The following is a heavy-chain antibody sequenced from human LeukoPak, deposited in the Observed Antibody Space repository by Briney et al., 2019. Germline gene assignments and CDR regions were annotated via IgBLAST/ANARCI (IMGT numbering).Heavy chain of an antibody. J-gene: IGHJ4*02. CDR2: ISGSGAKT. Sequence: PGGSLRLSCAASGFTFSTYAMNWVRQAPGKGLEWVSAISGSGAKTYYADFVKGRFTISRDNSKNTLYLQMNSLRAEDTAVYYCVRDQGGAVSYWGQGTLVTVSS. CDR3: VRDQGGAVSY. CDR1: GFTFSTYA. V-gene: IGHV3-23*01. D-gene: IGHD3-16*01.